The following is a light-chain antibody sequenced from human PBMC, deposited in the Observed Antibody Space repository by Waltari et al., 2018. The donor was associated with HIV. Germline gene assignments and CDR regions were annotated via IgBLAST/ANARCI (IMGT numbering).Light chain of an antibody. J-gene: IGLJ3*02. V-gene: IGLV6-57*01. CDR2: EDK. Sequence: NFMLTQPHSVSDSPGKTVTIPGTRSSGNIASNYVQWYQLRPGTSPTTVIYEDKQRPSGVPDRFSGSIDSSSNSASLTISGLKTEDEADYYCQSYDSSNFWVFGGGTKLTVL. CDR1: SGNIASNY. CDR3: QSYDSSNFWV.